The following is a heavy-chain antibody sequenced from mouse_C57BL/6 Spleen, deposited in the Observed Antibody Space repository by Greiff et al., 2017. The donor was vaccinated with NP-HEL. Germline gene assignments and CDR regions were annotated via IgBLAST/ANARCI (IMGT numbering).Heavy chain of an antibody. J-gene: IGHJ4*01. D-gene: IGHD2-1*01. Sequence: VKLMESGPGLVAPSQSLSITCTVSGFSLTSYGVDWVRQPPGKGLEWLGVIWGGGSTNYNSALMSRLSISKDNSKSQVFLKMNSLQTDDTAMYYCATRYGNGYYYAMDYWGQGTSVTVSS. CDR2: IWGGGST. CDR1: GFSLTSYG. CDR3: ATRYGNGYYYAMDY. V-gene: IGHV2-9*01.